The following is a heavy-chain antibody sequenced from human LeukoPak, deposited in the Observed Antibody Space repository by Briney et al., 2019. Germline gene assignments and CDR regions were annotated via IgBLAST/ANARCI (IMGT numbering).Heavy chain of an antibody. CDR2: IKGNGDNT. Sequence: GGSLRLSCAASGFTFRRYGMSWVRQAPGKGLEWVSGIKGNGDNTYYVDSVKGRFTISRDNSKNTLYLQMNSLRAEDTAVYYCARVGHSSSLGSDYWGQGTLVTVSS. J-gene: IGHJ4*02. CDR1: GFTFRRYG. CDR3: ARVGHSSSLGSDY. D-gene: IGHD6-13*01. V-gene: IGHV3-23*01.